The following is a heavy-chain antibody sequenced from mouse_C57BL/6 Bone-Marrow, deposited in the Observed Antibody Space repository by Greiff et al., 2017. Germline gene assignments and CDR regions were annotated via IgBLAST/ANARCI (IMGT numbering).Heavy chain of an antibody. D-gene: IGHD2-4*01. CDR3: EGGGDYDFWY. Sequence: EVHLVESGGGLVKPGASLKLSCAASGFTFSSYAMSWVRQTPEKRLEWIATISDGGSYTYYPDNVKGRITISRDNAKNNLYLQMSHLKSEDTAMYCSEGGGDYDFWYWGQGTTLTVS. V-gene: IGHV5-4*01. CDR2: ISDGGSYT. CDR1: GFTFSSYA. J-gene: IGHJ2*01.